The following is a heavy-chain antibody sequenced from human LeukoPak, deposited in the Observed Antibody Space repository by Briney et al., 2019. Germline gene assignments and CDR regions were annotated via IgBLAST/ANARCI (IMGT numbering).Heavy chain of an antibody. CDR3: ARDDYDFWSGYYDY. CDR1: GFTFSDYY. V-gene: IGHV3-11*01. Sequence: GGTLRLSCAASGFTFSDYYMSWIRQAPGKGLEWVSYISSSGSTIYYADSVKGRFTISRDNAKNSLYLQMNSLRAEDTAVYYCARDDYDFWSGYYDYWGQGTLVTVSS. CDR2: ISSSGSTI. D-gene: IGHD3-3*01. J-gene: IGHJ4*02.